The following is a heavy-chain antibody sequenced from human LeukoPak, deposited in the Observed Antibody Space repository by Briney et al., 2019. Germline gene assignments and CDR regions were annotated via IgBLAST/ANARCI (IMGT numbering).Heavy chain of an antibody. CDR1: GFTFSSYS. Sequence: GGSLRLSCAASGFTFSSYSMNWVRQAPGKGLEWVSSISSSSSYIYYADSVKGRFTVSRDNAKNSLYLQMNSLRAEDTAVYYCAREGIAAAGTGGNYWGQGTLVTVSS. J-gene: IGHJ4*02. CDR3: AREGIAAAGTGGNY. D-gene: IGHD6-13*01. V-gene: IGHV3-21*01. CDR2: ISSSSSYI.